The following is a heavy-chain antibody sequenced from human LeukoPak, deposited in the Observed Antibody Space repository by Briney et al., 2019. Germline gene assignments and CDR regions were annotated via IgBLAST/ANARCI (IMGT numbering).Heavy chain of an antibody. D-gene: IGHD2-15*01. J-gene: IGHJ6*03. Sequence: SETLSLTCTVSGGSISSSSYYWGWIRQPPGKGLEWIGSIYYSGSTYFNPSLKSRVTISVDTSKNQFSLKLSSVTAADTAVYYCATIVVVGAATHTQHYYYYMDVWGKGTTVTVSS. CDR1: GGSISSSSYY. CDR2: IYYSGST. CDR3: ATIVVVGAATHTQHYYYYMDV. V-gene: IGHV4-39*07.